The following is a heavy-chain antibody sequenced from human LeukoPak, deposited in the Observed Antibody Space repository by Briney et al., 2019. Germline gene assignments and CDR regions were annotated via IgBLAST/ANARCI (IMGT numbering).Heavy chain of an antibody. CDR3: ARAVLTGLHDY. J-gene: IGHJ4*02. Sequence: GGSLRLSCAASGFTFDTYWMSWVRQAPGKGLEWVANIKQDGSEKDYVDSVKGRFTISRDNAKNSLYLQMNSLRAEDTAVYYCARAVLTGLHDYWGQGTLVTVSS. V-gene: IGHV3-7*01. CDR1: GFTFDTYW. CDR2: IKQDGSEK. D-gene: IGHD3-9*01.